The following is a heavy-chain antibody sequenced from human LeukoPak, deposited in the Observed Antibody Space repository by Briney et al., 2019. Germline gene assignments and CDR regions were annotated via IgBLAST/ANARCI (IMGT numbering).Heavy chain of an antibody. V-gene: IGHV4-59*08. CDR1: GGSISSDY. CDR3: ARHIGGGIEDMDV. J-gene: IGHJ6*03. Sequence: SETLSLSCTVSGGSISSDYWSWIRQPPGKGLEWIGHIYYSGSTNYNPSLKSRVTISVDTSRNQFFLKMSSVTAADTAVYYCARHIGGGIEDMDVWGKGTKVTVSS. D-gene: IGHD3-16*02. CDR2: IYYSGST.